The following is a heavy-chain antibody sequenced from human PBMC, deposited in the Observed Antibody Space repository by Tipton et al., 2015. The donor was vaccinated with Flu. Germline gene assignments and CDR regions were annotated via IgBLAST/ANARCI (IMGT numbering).Heavy chain of an antibody. Sequence: QLVQSGAEVKKPGSSVKVSCKASGGAFSTHAISWVRQAPGQGIEWMGGIIPTFGTPNYAQRFRGRVTITADESTSTAYMELSRLRSEDTAVYYCARDSYFDRLSGNWFDPWGQGTLVTVSS. J-gene: IGHJ5*02. CDR2: IIPTFGTP. CDR3: ARDSYFDRLSGNWFDP. D-gene: IGHD3-9*01. CDR1: GGAFSTHA. V-gene: IGHV1-69*01.